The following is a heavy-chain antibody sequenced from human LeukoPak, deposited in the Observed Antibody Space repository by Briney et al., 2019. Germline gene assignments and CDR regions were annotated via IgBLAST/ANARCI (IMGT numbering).Heavy chain of an antibody. D-gene: IGHD3-9*01. CDR1: GFTFSDYS. CDR2: ISGGSSTM. CDR3: ARDRGQTGYYWSYYYYMDV. V-gene: IGHV3-48*01. J-gene: IGHJ6*03. Sequence: GGSLRLSCAASGFTFSDYSMNWVRQAPGKGLEWVSYISGGSSTMYYADSVKGRFTISRDNAQNSLYLQMNSLRAEDTAVYYCARDRGQTGYYWSYYYYMDVWGIGTTDTVSS.